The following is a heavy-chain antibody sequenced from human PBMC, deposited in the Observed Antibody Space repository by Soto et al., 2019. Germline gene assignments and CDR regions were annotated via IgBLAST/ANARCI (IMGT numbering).Heavy chain of an antibody. CDR3: ARHNSQTYGTPAASSWFNP. J-gene: IGHJ5*02. CDR1: LYHIHDNF. CDR2: ITPSGDSR. V-gene: IGHV1-46*02. D-gene: IGHD4-17*01. Sequence: ASLQGCCHACLYHIHDNFTRWGRQAPTEGFEWMGIITPSGDSRNYPQRFQGRVTITRDTSTSTVYMDLSSLRYEDTAVYYCARHNSQTYGTPAASSWFNPWGQGTPV.